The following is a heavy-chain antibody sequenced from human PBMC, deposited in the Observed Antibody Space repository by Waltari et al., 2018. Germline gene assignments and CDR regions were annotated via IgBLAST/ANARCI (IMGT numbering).Heavy chain of an antibody. Sequence: QVQLQQWGAGLLKPSETLSLTCAVYGGSFSGYYWRWIRQPPGTGLEWIGEINHSGSTNYNQSVKGQVISVDTSKNQFSLKLSSVTAADTAVYYCARGRRRGRPGFDYWGQGTLVTVSS. CDR2: INHSGST. D-gene: IGHD3-10*01. J-gene: IGHJ4*02. V-gene: IGHV4-34*01. CDR1: GGSFSGYY. CDR3: ARGRRRGRPGFDY.